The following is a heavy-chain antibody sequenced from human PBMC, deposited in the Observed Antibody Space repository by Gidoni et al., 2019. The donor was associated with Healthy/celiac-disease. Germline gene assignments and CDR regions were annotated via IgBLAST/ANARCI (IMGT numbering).Heavy chain of an antibody. CDR2: ISGSGGST. V-gene: IGHV3-23*01. D-gene: IGHD3-22*01. Sequence: EVQLLESGGGLVQPGGSLRLSCAASGFTFISYALSWVRQAPGKGLEWVSAISGSGGSTYYADSVKGRFTISRDNSKNTLYLQMNSLRAEDTAVYYCAKDVLPINYYDSSGPITPNDYWGQGTLVTVSS. J-gene: IGHJ4*02. CDR3: AKDVLPINYYDSSGPITPNDY. CDR1: GFTFISYA.